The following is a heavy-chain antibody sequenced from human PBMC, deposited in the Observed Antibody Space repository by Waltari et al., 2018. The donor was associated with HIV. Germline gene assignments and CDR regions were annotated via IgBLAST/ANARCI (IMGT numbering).Heavy chain of an antibody. CDR2: IDPSGDST. CDR3: ARDLAVVVFKASYFFDY. D-gene: IGHD2-15*01. CDR1: GYTFTGYF. J-gene: IGHJ4*02. Sequence: QVQLVQSGAEEKKPGASVRVSCKASGYTFTGYFINWVRQAPGKGLVWMGKIDPSGDSTAYAQKFQGRVTMTSDTSTSSAYMEISSLTSDDTVVYYCARDLAVVVFKASYFFDYWGQGSLITVS. V-gene: IGHV1-46*01.